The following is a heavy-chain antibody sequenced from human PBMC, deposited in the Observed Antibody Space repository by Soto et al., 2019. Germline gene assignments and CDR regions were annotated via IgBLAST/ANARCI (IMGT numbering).Heavy chain of an antibody. Sequence: ASVKVSCKASGYTFTSYYMHWVRQAPGQGLEWMGIINPSGGSTNYAQKFQGRVTVTKDTSTSTVYLELSSLRSEDTAVYYCARDLSSYSSGWYDVWGRGTLVTVSS. CDR3: ARDLSSYSSGWYDV. D-gene: IGHD6-19*01. J-gene: IGHJ2*01. V-gene: IGHV1-46*01. CDR1: GYTFTSYY. CDR2: INPSGGST.